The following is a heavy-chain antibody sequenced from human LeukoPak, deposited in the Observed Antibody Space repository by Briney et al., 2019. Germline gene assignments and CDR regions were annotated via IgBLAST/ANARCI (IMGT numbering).Heavy chain of an antibody. D-gene: IGHD3-22*01. CDR3: ARGAPPTNYYDSSGYMNY. Sequence: GGSLRLSCAASGFTFSSYGMHWVRQAPGKGLEWVAVIWYDGSNKYYADSVKGRFTISRDNSKNTLYLQMNSLRAEDTAAYYCARGAPPTNYYDSSGYMNYWGQGTLVTVSS. CDR1: GFTFSSYG. V-gene: IGHV3-33*01. J-gene: IGHJ4*02. CDR2: IWYDGSNK.